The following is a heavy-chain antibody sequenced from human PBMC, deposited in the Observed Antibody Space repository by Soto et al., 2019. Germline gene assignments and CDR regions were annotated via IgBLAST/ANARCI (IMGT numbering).Heavy chain of an antibody. CDR1: GFTFSNFC. CDR2: ISGSGGVT. CDR3: AKNRQFRSYYESAGHYDN. Sequence: GSLRLSCAASGFTFSNFCMHWVRQAPGKGLEWVSGISGSGGVTYYADSVKGRFTISRDNSKNTLYLQMNSLRAEDTAIYYCAKNRQFRSYYESAGHYDNWGQGTLVTVSS. D-gene: IGHD3-10*01. J-gene: IGHJ4*02. V-gene: IGHV3-23*01.